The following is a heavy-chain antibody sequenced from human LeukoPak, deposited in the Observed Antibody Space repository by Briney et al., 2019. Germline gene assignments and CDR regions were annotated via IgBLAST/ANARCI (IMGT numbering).Heavy chain of an antibody. CDR3: VREDLGVEY. CDR1: GTIVSTNY. Sequence: GGSLRLSCVSSGTIVSTNYMQWVRQAPGKGLECVSLLYMNENTYYADSVKGRFTISRDSSRNTLFLQMSNLRAEDTAVYYCVREDLGVEYWGQGTLVTVSS. J-gene: IGHJ4*02. D-gene: IGHD3/OR15-3a*01. V-gene: IGHV3-53*01. CDR2: LYMNENT.